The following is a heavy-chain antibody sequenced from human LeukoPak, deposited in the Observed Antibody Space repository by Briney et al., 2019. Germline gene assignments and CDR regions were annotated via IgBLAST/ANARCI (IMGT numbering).Heavy chain of an antibody. J-gene: IGHJ6*03. CDR1: GGSISSSSYY. Sequence: SETLSLTCTVSGGSISSSSYYWGWIRQPPGKGLEWIGSIYYSGSTYYNPSLKSRVTISVDTSKNQFSLKLSSVTAADTAVYDCARHPIVVITGYMDVWGKGTTVTVSS. D-gene: IGHD3-22*01. CDR3: ARHPIVVITGYMDV. CDR2: IYYSGST. V-gene: IGHV4-39*01.